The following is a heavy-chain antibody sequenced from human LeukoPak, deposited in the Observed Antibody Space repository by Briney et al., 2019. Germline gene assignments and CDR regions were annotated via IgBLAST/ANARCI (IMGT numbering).Heavy chain of an antibody. J-gene: IGHJ4*02. V-gene: IGHV4-39*01. D-gene: IGHD2-15*01. CDR3: ARHFFRSAGCYSLHY. CDR1: GGSISSSSYY. Sequence: SETLSLTCTVSGGSISSSSYYWAWIRQPPGKGLEWIGNIYYSGSTYYNPSPKSRVTISVDTSKDQFSLKLSSVIAAGTAVYYWARHFFRSAGCYSLHYWGQGTLLTVSS. CDR2: IYYSGST.